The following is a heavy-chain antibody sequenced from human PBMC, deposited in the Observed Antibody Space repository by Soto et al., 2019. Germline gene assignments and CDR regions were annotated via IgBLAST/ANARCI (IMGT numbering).Heavy chain of an antibody. CDR3: ARDGNGGMGAQGGFDY. D-gene: IGHD3-16*01. Sequence: QVQLVESGGGVVQPGRSLRLSCAASGFTFSSYAMHWVRQAPGKGLEWVAVISYDGSNKYYADSVKGRFTISRDNSKNTLYLQMNSLRAEDTAVYYCARDGNGGMGAQGGFDYWGQGTLVTVSS. J-gene: IGHJ4*02. CDR1: GFTFSSYA. V-gene: IGHV3-30-3*01. CDR2: ISYDGSNK.